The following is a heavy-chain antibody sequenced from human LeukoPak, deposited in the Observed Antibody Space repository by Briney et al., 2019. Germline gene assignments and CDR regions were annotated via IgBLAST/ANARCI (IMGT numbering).Heavy chain of an antibody. CDR1: GGSFSGYY. CDR2: INHSGST. V-gene: IGHV4-34*01. Sequence: SETLSLTCAVYGGSFSGYYWSWIRQPPGKGLEWIGEINHSGSTNYNPSLKSRVTMSVDTSKNQFSLKLSSVTAADTAVYYCARGRFTGTLFDYWGQGTLVTVSS. J-gene: IGHJ4*02. D-gene: IGHD1-1*01. CDR3: ARGRFTGTLFDY.